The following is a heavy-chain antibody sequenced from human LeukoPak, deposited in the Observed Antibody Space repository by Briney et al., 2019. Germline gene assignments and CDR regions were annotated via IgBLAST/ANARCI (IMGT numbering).Heavy chain of an antibody. V-gene: IGHV4-39*01. CDR2: IYYSGNT. Sequence: SETLSLTCTVSGGSNSNSNYYWGWVRQPPGKGLEWIGTIYYSGNTYYNPSLKSRVTISVDTSKNQFSLRLSSVTAADTAVYFCMRHEEEDGYNAKPFDFWGQGTLVTVSS. CDR1: GGSNSNSNYY. CDR3: MRHEEEDGYNAKPFDF. J-gene: IGHJ4*02. D-gene: IGHD5-24*01.